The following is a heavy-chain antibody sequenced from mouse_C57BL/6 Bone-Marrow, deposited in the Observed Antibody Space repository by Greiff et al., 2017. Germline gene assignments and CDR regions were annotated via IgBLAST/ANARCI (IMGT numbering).Heavy chain of an antibody. CDR3: ARLDGSWFAY. CDR1: GYTFTDYY. J-gene: IGHJ3*01. D-gene: IGHD1-1*01. V-gene: IGHV1-19*01. CDR2: INPYNGGT. Sequence: VQLQQSGPVLVKPGASVKMSCKASGYTFTDYYMNWVKQSHGKSLEWIGVINPYNGGTSYNQKFKGKATLTVDKYSSTAYMELNSLTSEDSAVYYCARLDGSWFAYWGQGTLVTVSA.